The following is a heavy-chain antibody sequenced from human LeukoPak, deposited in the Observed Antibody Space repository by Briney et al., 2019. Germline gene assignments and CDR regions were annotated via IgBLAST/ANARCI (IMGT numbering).Heavy chain of an antibody. CDR2: ISSSGSTI. D-gene: IGHD5-18*01. CDR3: TRITTAMDVDY. V-gene: IGHV3-48*03. J-gene: IGHJ4*02. Sequence: GGSLRLSCAASGFTFSSYQMNWVRQAPGKGLQWVSYISSSGSTIYYADSVKGRFTISRDNAKNSLYPQMNSLRAEDTAVYYCTRITTAMDVDYWGQGTLVTVSS. CDR1: GFTFSSYQ.